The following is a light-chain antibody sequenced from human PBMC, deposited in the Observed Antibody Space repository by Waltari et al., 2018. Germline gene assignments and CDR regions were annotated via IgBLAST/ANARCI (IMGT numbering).Light chain of an antibody. J-gene: IGKJ4*01. CDR2: WAS. CDR3: QQYFKTPLT. CDR1: QTFLHSSSNKNY. V-gene: IGKV4-1*01. Sequence: DIVMTQSPDSLTVSLGERATINCKSSQTFLHSSSNKNYLAWYQQKPRQPPKLIIYWASTRELGVPDRFSGTGSGTDFTLTISRLQAEDVAVYYCQQYFKTPLTFGGGTKVEIK.